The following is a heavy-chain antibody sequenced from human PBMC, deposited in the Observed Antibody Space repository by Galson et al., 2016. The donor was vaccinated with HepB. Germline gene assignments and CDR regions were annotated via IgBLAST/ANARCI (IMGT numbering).Heavy chain of an antibody. Sequence: SETLSLTCVVNGGSFSGYYWSWIRQPPGKGLAWIGKINHRGSPNYKPSLQSRVAISIELSKRQFSLKLSSVTAADTAVYYCARGNSRDRRDSESYYTGQYYGLDVWGQGTTVTVSS. CDR2: INHRGSP. J-gene: IGHJ6*02. CDR3: ARGNSRDRRDSESYYTGQYYGLDV. CDR1: GGSFSGYY. V-gene: IGHV4-34*01. D-gene: IGHD3-3*01.